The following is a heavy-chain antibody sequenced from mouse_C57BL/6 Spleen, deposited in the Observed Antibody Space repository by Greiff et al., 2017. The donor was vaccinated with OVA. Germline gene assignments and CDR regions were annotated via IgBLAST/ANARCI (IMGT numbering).Heavy chain of an antibody. Sequence: QVQLQQPGAELVKPGASVKMSCKASGYTFTSYWITWVKQRPGQGLEWIGDLYPGSGSTNYNEKFKSKATLTVDTSSSTAYMQLSSLTSEDSAVYYCARGGDSSGRYFDYWGQGTTLTVSS. CDR2: LYPGSGST. CDR3: ARGGDSSGRYFDY. CDR1: GYTFTSYW. D-gene: IGHD3-2*02. V-gene: IGHV1-55*01. J-gene: IGHJ2*01.